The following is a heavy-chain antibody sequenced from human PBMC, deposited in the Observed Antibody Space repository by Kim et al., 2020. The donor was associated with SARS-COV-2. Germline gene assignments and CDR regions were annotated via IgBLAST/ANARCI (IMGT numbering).Heavy chain of an antibody. J-gene: IGHJ6*02. Sequence: SETLSLTCTVSGDSISSGGYYWSWIRQHPGKGLEWIGYIYYSGSTYYNPSLKSRVTISVDTSKNQFSLKLSSVTAADTAVYYCARDQNIRYDILTGYPLGSYYGMDVWGQGTTVTVSS. D-gene: IGHD3-9*01. V-gene: IGHV4-31*03. CDR2: IYYSGST. CDR1: GDSISSGGYY. CDR3: ARDQNIRYDILTGYPLGSYYGMDV.